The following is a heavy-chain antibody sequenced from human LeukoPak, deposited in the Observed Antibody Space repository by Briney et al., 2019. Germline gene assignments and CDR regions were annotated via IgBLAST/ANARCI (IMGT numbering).Heavy chain of an antibody. CDR3: AGGGSGDAFDI. V-gene: IGHV3-21*01. D-gene: IGHD1-26*01. J-gene: IGHJ3*02. CDR2: ISSSSSYI. CDR1: GFTFSSYS. Sequence: GGSLRLSCAASGFTFSSYSMNWVRQAPGKGLEWVLSISSSSSYIYYADSVKGRFTISRDNAKNSLYLQMNSLRAEDTAVYYCAGGGSGDAFDIWGQGTMVTVSS.